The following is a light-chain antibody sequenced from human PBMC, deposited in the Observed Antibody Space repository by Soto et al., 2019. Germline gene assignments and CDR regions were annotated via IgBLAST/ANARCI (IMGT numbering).Light chain of an antibody. J-gene: IGKJ5*01. V-gene: IGKV1-5*03. Sequence: DIQMTQSPFSLSAPVGDRVTITVRASQSISSWLAWYQQKPEKAPKLLIYKTSSLESGVPSRFSGSGSGTEFTLSISSLQPEDSATYYCQQYITYPCTFGQGTRLEIK. CDR2: KTS. CDR1: QSISSW. CDR3: QQYITYPCT.